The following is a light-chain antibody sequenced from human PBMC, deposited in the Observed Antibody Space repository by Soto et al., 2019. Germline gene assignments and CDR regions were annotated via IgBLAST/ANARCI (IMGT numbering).Light chain of an antibody. V-gene: IGKV1-33*01. Sequence: DIPMTQSPSSLSAPVGDRVPITCRASQASSNYLTWYQQKPGKDPTLLIYGASQRETGVPERFSGSGSGTDFTFTINSLQPEDIGTYYCQQYDNVPRTFGGGTKVEIK. CDR1: QASSNY. J-gene: IGKJ4*01. CDR3: QQYDNVPRT. CDR2: GAS.